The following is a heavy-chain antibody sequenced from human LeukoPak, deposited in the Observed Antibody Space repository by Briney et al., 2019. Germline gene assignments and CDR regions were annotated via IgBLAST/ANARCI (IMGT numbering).Heavy chain of an antibody. V-gene: IGHV4-31*03. CDR1: GGSISSSSYY. CDR3: ARVLYGDYTRFDH. D-gene: IGHD4-17*01. J-gene: IGHJ4*02. Sequence: SETLSLTCTVSGGSISSSSYYWGWIRQHPGKGLEWIGYIYYSGSTYYNPSLKSRVTISVDTSKNQFSLKLSSVTAADTAVYYCARVLYGDYTRFDHWGQGTLVTVSS. CDR2: IYYSGST.